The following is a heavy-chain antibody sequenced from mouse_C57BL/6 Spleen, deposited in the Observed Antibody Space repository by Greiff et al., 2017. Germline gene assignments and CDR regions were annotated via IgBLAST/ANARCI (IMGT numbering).Heavy chain of an antibody. D-gene: IGHD3-2*02. Sequence: QVQLQQPGTELVKPGASVKLSCKASGYTFTSYWMHWVKQRPGQGLEWIGNINPSNGGTNYNEKFKSKATLTVDKSSSTAYMQLSSLPSEDSAVYYCARAAQATGAMDYWGQGTSVTVSS. CDR2: INPSNGGT. V-gene: IGHV1-53*01. J-gene: IGHJ4*01. CDR1: GYTFTSYW. CDR3: ARAAQATGAMDY.